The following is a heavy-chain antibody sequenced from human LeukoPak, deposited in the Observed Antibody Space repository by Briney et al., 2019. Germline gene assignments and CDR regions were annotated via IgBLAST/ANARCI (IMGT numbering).Heavy chain of an antibody. V-gene: IGHV4-34*01. CDR1: GGSFSGYY. D-gene: IGHD2-21*01. CDR2: INHSGST. CDR3: AIRDYSYYYGMDV. Sequence: SETLSLTCAVYGGSFSGYYWSWIRQPPGKGLEWIGEINHSGSTNYNPSLKSRVTISVDTSKNQCSLKLSSVTAADTAVYYCAIRDYSYYYGMDVWGQGTTVTVSS. J-gene: IGHJ6*02.